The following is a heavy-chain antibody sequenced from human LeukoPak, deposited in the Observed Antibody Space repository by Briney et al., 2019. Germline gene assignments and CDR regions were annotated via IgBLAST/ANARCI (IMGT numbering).Heavy chain of an antibody. Sequence: ASVKVSCKASGYTSTGYYMHWVRQAPGQGLEWMGWINPNSGDTNYAQKFQGRVTMTRDTSISTAYMELSNLRSDDTAVYYCARGAETILSAAFDIWGQGTMVTVSS. CDR2: INPNSGDT. CDR1: GYTSTGYY. V-gene: IGHV1-2*02. D-gene: IGHD1-7*01. CDR3: ARGAETILSAAFDI. J-gene: IGHJ3*02.